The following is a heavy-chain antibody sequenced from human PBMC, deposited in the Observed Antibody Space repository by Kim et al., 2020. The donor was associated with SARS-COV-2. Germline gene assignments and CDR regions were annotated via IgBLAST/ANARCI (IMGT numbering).Heavy chain of an antibody. V-gene: IGHV4-34*01. CDR1: GGSFSGYY. J-gene: IGHJ4*02. D-gene: IGHD4-17*01. Sequence: SETLSLTCAVYGGSFSGYYWSWIRQPPGKGLEWIGEINHSGSTNYNPSLKSRVTISVDTSKNQFSLKLSSVTAADTAVYYCARGSPPPRLRVFYYFDYWGQGTLVTVSA. CDR2: INHSGST. CDR3: ARGSPPPRLRVFYYFDY.